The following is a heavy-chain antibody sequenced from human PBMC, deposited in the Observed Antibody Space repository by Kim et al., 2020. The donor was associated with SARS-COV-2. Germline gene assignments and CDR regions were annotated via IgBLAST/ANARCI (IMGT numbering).Heavy chain of an antibody. Sequence: GGSLRLSCAVSGFTFADYAMHWVRQAPGKGLEWVSGISWNSGTIGYADSVKGRFTISRDNAKSSLSLQMNSLRGEDTALYYCARNMWADVVTAVDVWGKGTTVIVSS. CDR3: ARNMWADVVTAVDV. CDR1: GFTFADYA. V-gene: IGHV3-9*01. J-gene: IGHJ6*04. CDR2: ISWNSGTI. D-gene: IGHD3-9*01.